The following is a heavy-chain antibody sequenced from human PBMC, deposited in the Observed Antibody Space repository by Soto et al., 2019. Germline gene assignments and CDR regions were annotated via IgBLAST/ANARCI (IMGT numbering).Heavy chain of an antibody. V-gene: IGHV3-23*01. Sequence: GGSLRLSCAASGFTFSSYAMSWVRQAPGKGLEWVSAISGSGGSTYYADSVKGRFTISRDNSKNTLYLQMNSLRAEDTAVYYCAKGPHFRYCSGGSCEMVDYYYGMDVWGQGTTVTVSS. J-gene: IGHJ6*02. D-gene: IGHD2-15*01. CDR3: AKGPHFRYCSGGSCEMVDYYYGMDV. CDR1: GFTFSSYA. CDR2: ISGSGGST.